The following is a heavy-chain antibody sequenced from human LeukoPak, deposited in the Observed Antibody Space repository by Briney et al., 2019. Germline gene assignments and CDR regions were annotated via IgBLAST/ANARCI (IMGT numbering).Heavy chain of an antibody. J-gene: IGHJ4*02. D-gene: IGHD2-21*01. Sequence: SETLAITCSVSGGSITSSSYHWGWIRQSPERGLEWIGSMYYRGTTYENPSLKSRLTLSIDTSNNQFSLKLTSVTAADTAVYYCAREYSRSVVAGSRPDLWGQGLLVTVSS. CDR3: AREYSRSVVAGSRPDL. V-gene: IGHV4-39*02. CDR1: GGSITSSSYH. CDR2: MYYRGTT.